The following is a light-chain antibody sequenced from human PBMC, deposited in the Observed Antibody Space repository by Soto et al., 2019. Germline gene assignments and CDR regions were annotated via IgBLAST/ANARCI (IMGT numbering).Light chain of an antibody. J-gene: IGKJ4*01. CDR2: KAS. CDR1: QSFSSW. V-gene: IGKV1-5*03. Sequence: DSQMTQYHSTLSVSIGDRVTITCRAGQSFSSWLAWYQQKPGKAPKLLISKASTLQSGVPPRFSGSGSGTEFALTISSLQPDDFATYYCQQYESYPMTFGGGTKVQIK. CDR3: QQYESYPMT.